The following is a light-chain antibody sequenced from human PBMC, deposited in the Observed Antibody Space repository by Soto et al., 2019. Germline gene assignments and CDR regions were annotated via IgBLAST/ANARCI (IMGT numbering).Light chain of an antibody. V-gene: IGKV1-12*01. CDR1: QGIRRW. CDR2: AAS. Sequence: IQMTQSPSSVSASVGDRVTITCRASQGIRRWLYWYQQKPGKAPKLLIYAASNLQSGVPSRFSGSGSGADFTLSISSLQPEDFATYYCQRADSFPLTFGGGTKVEI. CDR3: QRADSFPLT. J-gene: IGKJ4*01.